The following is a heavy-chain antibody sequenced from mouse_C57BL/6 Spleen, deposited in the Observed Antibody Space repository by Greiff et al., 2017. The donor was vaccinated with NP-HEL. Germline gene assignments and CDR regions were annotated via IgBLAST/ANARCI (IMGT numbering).Heavy chain of an antibody. CDR3: AIITTVVADY. D-gene: IGHD1-1*01. J-gene: IGHJ2*01. CDR2: IDPSDSYT. CDR1: GYTFTSYW. Sequence: QVQLQQPGAELVMPGASVKLSCKASGYTFTSYWMHWVKQRPGQGLEWIGEIDPSDSYTNYNQKFKGKSTLTVDKSSSTAYMQLSSLTSEDSAVYYCAIITTVVADYWGRGTTLTVSS. V-gene: IGHV1-69*01.